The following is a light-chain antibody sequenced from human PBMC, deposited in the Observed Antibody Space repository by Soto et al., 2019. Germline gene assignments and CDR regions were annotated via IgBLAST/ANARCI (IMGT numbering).Light chain of an antibody. Sequence: IVVKDSPATLSLSPWEIATLSCRASHSVTSDYLAWYQQKPGQAPRLLIYGTSTRASGIPARFSGSGSGTEFTLTISSLQSEDFAVYHCQQDNTWPPFTSGGATRLEI. CDR1: HSVTSDY. V-gene: IGKV3-15*01. J-gene: IGKJ5*01. CDR3: QQDNTWPPFT. CDR2: GTS.